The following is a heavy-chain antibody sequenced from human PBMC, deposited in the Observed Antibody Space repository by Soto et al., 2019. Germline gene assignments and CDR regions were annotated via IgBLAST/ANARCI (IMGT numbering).Heavy chain of an antibody. D-gene: IGHD3-22*01. Sequence: GGSLRLLCAASGCTCSSYRMNWVRQAPGKGLEWVSSIISSSSYIYYADSVKGRFTISRDNDKKSLYLQMNSLRAEDTAVYYCASRAYYDSSGPRRSGMDVWGQGTTVTVSS. CDR3: ASRAYYDSSGPRRSGMDV. CDR2: IISSSSYI. V-gene: IGHV3-21*01. J-gene: IGHJ6*02. CDR1: GCTCSSYR.